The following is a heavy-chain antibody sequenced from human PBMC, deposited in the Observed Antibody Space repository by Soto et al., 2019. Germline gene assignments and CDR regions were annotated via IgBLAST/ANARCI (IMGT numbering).Heavy chain of an antibody. Sequence: GGSLRLSCTASGFTFGDYAMSWFRQAPGKGLEWVGFIRSKAYGGTTEYAASVKGRFTISRDDSKSIAYLQMNSLKTEDTAVYYCTSRIMITFGGVIDHFDYWGQGTLVTVSS. V-gene: IGHV3-49*03. CDR1: GFTFGDYA. CDR2: IRSKAYGGTT. CDR3: TSRIMITFGGVIDHFDY. D-gene: IGHD3-16*02. J-gene: IGHJ4*02.